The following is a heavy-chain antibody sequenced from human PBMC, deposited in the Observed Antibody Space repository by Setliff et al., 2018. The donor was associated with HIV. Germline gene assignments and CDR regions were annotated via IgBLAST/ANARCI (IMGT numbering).Heavy chain of an antibody. Sequence: AASVKVSCKASGSTFSTYDINWVRQAPGQGPEWMGWMNPNSGNTGYAPKLQGRVTMTRNTSISTAYMELSSLRSEDTAVYYCARASLGYNFWSGFNYGMDVWGQGTTVTVSS. CDR1: GSTFSTYD. D-gene: IGHD3-3*01. CDR2: MNPNSGNT. V-gene: IGHV1-8*01. CDR3: ARASLGYNFWSGFNYGMDV. J-gene: IGHJ6*02.